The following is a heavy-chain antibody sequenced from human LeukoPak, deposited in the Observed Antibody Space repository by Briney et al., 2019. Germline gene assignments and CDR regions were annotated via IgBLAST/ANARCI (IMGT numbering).Heavy chain of an antibody. CDR2: VKHPGGT. J-gene: IGHJ6*02. V-gene: IGHV4-34*01. Sequence: SETLSLTCAVYGGSFSDYYWTWIRQPPGEGLEWIGEVKHPGGTNYNPSLRGRVAISVDTSKNQSSLRLTSVTAADTSVFYCARGRGSSSGWGHYYFSLDVWGQGTAVTVSS. CDR1: GGSFSDYY. D-gene: IGHD6-19*01. CDR3: ARGRGSSSGWGHYYFSLDV.